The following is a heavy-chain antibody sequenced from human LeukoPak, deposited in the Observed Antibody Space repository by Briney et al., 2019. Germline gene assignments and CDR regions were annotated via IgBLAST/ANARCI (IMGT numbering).Heavy chain of an antibody. J-gene: IGHJ4*02. D-gene: IGHD6-19*01. CDR2: IKQDGSEK. CDR1: GFTFSSYW. Sequence: PGGSLRLSCAASGFTFSSYWMSWVRQAPGKGLEWVANIKQDGSEKYYVDSVKDRFTISRDNAKNSLYLQMNSLRAEDTAVYYCAREKFLEWYAVAGTFGYFDYWGQGTLVTVSS. CDR3: AREKFLEWYAVAGTFGYFDY. V-gene: IGHV3-7*03.